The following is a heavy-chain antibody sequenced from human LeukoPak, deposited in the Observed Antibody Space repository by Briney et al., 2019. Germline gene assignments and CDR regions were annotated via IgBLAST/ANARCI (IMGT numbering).Heavy chain of an antibody. V-gene: IGHV3-23*01. D-gene: IGHD6-13*01. J-gene: IGHJ3*02. CDR1: GFTFSSYA. CDR2: ISGSGGST. Sequence: GGSLRLSCAASGFTFSSYAMSWVRQAPGKGLEWVSAISGSGGSTYYADSVKGRFTISRDNSKNTLYLQMNSLRAEDTAVYYCAKDLTSAAAGPDAFDIWGQGTMVTVPS. CDR3: AKDLTSAAAGPDAFDI.